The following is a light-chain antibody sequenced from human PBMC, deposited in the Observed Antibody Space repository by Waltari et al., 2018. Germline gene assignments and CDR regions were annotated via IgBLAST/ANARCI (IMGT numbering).Light chain of an antibody. V-gene: IGLV7-46*01. CDR3: SLSYAGILV. CDR2: ETS. CDR1: DGALPISRF. Sequence: QAVVTQEPSLTVSPGGTVTLTCGSSDGALPISRFPYGFQQRPGQAPTTLISETSEKQSWTPARFSGSLIGGKAALTLSDAQPDDEAEYFCSLSYAGILVFGGGTKLTVL. J-gene: IGLJ3*02.